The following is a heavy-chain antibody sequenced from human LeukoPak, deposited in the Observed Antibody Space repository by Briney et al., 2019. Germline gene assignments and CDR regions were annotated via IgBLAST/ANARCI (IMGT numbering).Heavy chain of an antibody. J-gene: IGHJ3*02. CDR1: GGSISSYY. Sequence: PSETLSLTCTVSGGSISSYYWSWIRQPPGKGLEWIGYIYYSGSTNYNPPLKSRVTISVDTSKNQFSLKLSSVTAADTAVYYCARHVHWFGELLGAFDNWGQGTMVTVSS. CDR2: IYYSGST. D-gene: IGHD3-10*01. CDR3: ARHVHWFGELLGAFDN. V-gene: IGHV4-59*08.